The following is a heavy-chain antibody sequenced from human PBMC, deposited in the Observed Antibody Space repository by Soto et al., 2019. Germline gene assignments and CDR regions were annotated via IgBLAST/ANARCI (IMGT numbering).Heavy chain of an antibody. J-gene: IGHJ6*02. V-gene: IGHV3-30-3*01. Sequence: GGSLRLSCAASGFTFSSYAMHWVRQAPGKGLEWVAVISYDGSNKYYADSVKGRFTISRDNSKNTLYLQMNSLRAEDTAVYYCARGWELLHYYYYGMDVWGQGTTVTVSS. CDR2: ISYDGSNK. CDR1: GFTFSSYA. D-gene: IGHD1-26*01. CDR3: ARGWELLHYYYYGMDV.